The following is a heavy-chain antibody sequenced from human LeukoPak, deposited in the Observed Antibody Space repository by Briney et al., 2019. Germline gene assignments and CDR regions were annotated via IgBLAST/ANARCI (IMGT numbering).Heavy chain of an antibody. CDR2: IKQDGSEN. Sequence: PGGSLRLSCAASGFTFSTYWMTWVRQAPGKGLEWVANIKQDGSENYYVDSVKGRFTVSRDNAKNSLYLQMNSLGAEDTAVYHCARGSAWSRHWGQGTLVSVSS. CDR1: GFTFSTYW. CDR3: ARGSAWSRH. V-gene: IGHV3-7*04. J-gene: IGHJ4*02. D-gene: IGHD3-3*01.